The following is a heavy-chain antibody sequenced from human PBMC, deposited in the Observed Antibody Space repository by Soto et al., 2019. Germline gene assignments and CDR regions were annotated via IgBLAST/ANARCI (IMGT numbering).Heavy chain of an antibody. Sequence: EVQLLESGGALVQPGGSLRLSCGASGFTFSSYAMSWVRQAPGKGLEWVSAISGSGGNTYHADSVKGRFSISRDNSKNTLYLQMNSLRAEDTALYYCAKDSGGCCSTISCYYFDYWGQGTLVTVSS. D-gene: IGHD2-2*01. J-gene: IGHJ4*02. CDR2: ISGSGGNT. V-gene: IGHV3-23*01. CDR1: GFTFSSYA. CDR3: AKDSGGCCSTISCYYFDY.